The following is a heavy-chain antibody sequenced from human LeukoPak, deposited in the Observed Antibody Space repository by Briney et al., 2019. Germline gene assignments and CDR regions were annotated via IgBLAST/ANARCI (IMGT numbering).Heavy chain of an antibody. Sequence: GGSLSPSCAASGFTFSSYGMHWVRQAPGKGLEWVAVISYDGSNKYYADSVKGRFIISRDNSKNTLYLQMNSLRAEDTAVYYCAKDKGAEGVIKDYWGQGTLVTVSS. CDR2: ISYDGSNK. CDR1: GFTFSSYG. J-gene: IGHJ4*02. CDR3: AKDKGAEGVIKDY. D-gene: IGHD3-10*01. V-gene: IGHV3-30*18.